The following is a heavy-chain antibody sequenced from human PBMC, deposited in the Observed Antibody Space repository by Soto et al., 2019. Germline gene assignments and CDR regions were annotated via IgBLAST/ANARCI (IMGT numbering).Heavy chain of an antibody. CDR1: GFTFSSYW. V-gene: IGHV3-7*01. D-gene: IGHD6-6*01. J-gene: IGHJ4*02. CDR2: IKQDGSEK. Sequence: PGGSLRLSCAASGFTFSSYWMSWVRQAPGKGLEWVANIKQDGSEKYYVDSVKGRFTISRDNAKNSLYLQMNSLRAEDTAVYYCARGHPRSIAAMSNFDDWGQGTLVTVSS. CDR3: ARGHPRSIAAMSNFDD.